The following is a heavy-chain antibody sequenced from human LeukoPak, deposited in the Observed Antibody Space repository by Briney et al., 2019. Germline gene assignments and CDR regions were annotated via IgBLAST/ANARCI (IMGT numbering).Heavy chain of an antibody. CDR3: ARARSYKAAVLLDY. D-gene: IGHD6-13*01. CDR1: GGSISSSSYY. J-gene: IGHJ4*02. CDR2: IYYSGST. Sequence: SETLSLTCTVSGGSISSSSYYWGWIRQPPGKGLEWIGSIYYSGSTNYNPSLKSRVTISVDTSKNQFSLKLSSVTAADTAVYYCARARSYKAAVLLDYWGQGTLVTVSS. V-gene: IGHV4-39*07.